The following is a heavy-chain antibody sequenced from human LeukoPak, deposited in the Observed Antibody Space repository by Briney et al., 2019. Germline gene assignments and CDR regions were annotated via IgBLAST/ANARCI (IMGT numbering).Heavy chain of an antibody. Sequence: ASVKVSCKASGYTFTNYYIHWVRQAPGQGLEWMGIINPSGGSTNFAQKFQGRVTMTRDTSTSTVYMELSSLRSEDTAIYYCARPGGSGIYYGHDYYYSHYMDVWGKGPTVTVSS. CDR1: GYTFTNYY. J-gene: IGHJ6*03. V-gene: IGHV1-46*01. CDR3: ARPGGSGIYYGHDYYYSHYMDV. D-gene: IGHD3-10*01. CDR2: INPSGGST.